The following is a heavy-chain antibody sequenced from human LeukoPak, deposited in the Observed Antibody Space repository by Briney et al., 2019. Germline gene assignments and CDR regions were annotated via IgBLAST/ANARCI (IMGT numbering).Heavy chain of an antibody. Sequence: GESLQISSQGSGYVFSTYWIGWVRQMPGKGLEWMGIIYPGDSDTIYSPSFQGQVTISADKSISTAYLQWSSLKASDTAMYYCARADYYGSKTFDYWGQGTLVTGSS. CDR2: IYPGDSDT. D-gene: IGHD3-10*01. V-gene: IGHV5-51*01. CDR1: GYVFSTYW. CDR3: ARADYYGSKTFDY. J-gene: IGHJ4*02.